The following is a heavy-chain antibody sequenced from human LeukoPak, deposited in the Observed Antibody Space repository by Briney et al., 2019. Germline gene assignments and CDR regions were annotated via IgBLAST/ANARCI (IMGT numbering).Heavy chain of an antibody. Sequence: SETLSLTCAVSGYSISSGYYWGWIRQPPGKGLEWIGSIYHSGSTYYNPSLKSRVTISVDTSKNQFSLKLSSVTAADTAVYYCARGLDYDFWSGRPYYYMDVWGKGTTVTVSS. V-gene: IGHV4-38-2*01. CDR2: IYHSGST. CDR3: ARGLDYDFWSGRPYYYMDV. CDR1: GYSISSGYY. D-gene: IGHD3-3*01. J-gene: IGHJ6*03.